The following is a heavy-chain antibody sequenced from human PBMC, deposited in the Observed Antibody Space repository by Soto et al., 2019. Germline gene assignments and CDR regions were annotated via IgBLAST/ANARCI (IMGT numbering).Heavy chain of an antibody. V-gene: IGHV1-46*01. CDR1: GYTFTSYY. CDR2: INPSGGST. J-gene: IGHJ6*02. D-gene: IGHD6-13*01. CDR3: ARINSSSWYLWDYYYGMDV. Sequence: ASVKVSCKASGYTFTSYYMHWVRQAPGQGLEWMGIINPSGGSTSYAQKFQGRVTMTTDTSTSTAYMELRSLRSDDTAVYYCARINSSSWYLWDYYYGMDVWGQGTTVTVSS.